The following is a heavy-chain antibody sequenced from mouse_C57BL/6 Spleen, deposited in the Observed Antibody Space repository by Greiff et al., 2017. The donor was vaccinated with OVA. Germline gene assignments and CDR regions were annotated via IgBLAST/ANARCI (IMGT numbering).Heavy chain of an antibody. V-gene: IGHV5-4*01. D-gene: IGHD2-1*01. CDR3: ARDLLDFDY. Sequence: EVKLVESGGGLVKPGGSLKLSCAASGFTFSSYAMSWVRQTPEKRLEWVATISDGGSYTYYPDNVKGRFTISRDNAKNNLYLQMSHLKSEDTAMYYCARDLLDFDYWGQGTTLTVSS. CDR1: GFTFSSYA. J-gene: IGHJ2*01. CDR2: ISDGGSYT.